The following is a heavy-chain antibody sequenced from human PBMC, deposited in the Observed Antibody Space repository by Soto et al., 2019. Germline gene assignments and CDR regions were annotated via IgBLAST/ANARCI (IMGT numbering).Heavy chain of an antibody. CDR3: ARESAAGTIDY. CDR1: GYTFTGYY. V-gene: IGHV1-2*04. CDR2: INPNSGGT. Sequence: ASVKVSCKAAGYTFTGYYMHWVRQAPGQGLEWMGWINPNSGGTNYARKFQGWVTMTRDTSISTAYMELSRLRSDDTAVYYCARESAAGTIDYWGQGTLVTVSS. J-gene: IGHJ4*02. D-gene: IGHD6-13*01.